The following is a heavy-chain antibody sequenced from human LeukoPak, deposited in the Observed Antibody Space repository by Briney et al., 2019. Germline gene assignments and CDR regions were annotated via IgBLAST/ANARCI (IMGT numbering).Heavy chain of an antibody. D-gene: IGHD2-21*02. CDR3: ASNSYCGGDCYSESDY. CDR1: GFTFSSYA. V-gene: IGHV3-30-3*01. Sequence: GGSLRLSWAASGFTFSSYAMHWVRQAPGKGLEWVAVISYDGSNKYYADSVKGRFTISRDNSKNTLYLQMNSLRAEDTAVYYCASNSYCGGDCYSESDYWGQGTLVTVSS. CDR2: ISYDGSNK. J-gene: IGHJ4*02.